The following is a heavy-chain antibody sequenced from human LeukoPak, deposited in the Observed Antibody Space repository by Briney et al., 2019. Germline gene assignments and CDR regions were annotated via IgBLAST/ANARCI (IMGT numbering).Heavy chain of an antibody. D-gene: IGHD7-27*01. CDR2: IRSKAYGGTT. V-gene: IGHV3-49*03. Sequence: GGSLRLSCTTSGFTFGDYPMNWFRQAPGKGLEWVGFIRSKAYGGTTEYAASVKGRFTISRDDSKSIAYLHMNSLKTEDTAVYYCTRDQTPLYNTGEVYWGQGTLVTVSS. CDR1: GFTFGDYP. J-gene: IGHJ4*02. CDR3: TRDQTPLYNTGEVY.